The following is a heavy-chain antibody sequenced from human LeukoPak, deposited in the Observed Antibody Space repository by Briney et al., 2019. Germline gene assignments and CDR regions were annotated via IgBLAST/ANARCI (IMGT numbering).Heavy chain of an antibody. CDR2: ISGSGNDI. Sequence: GGSLRLSCAASGFTFSNYYMSWTRQTPGKGLEWLSYISGSGNDIHYADSVKGRFTISRDNAKSSLYLQMNSLRAEDTAMYYCARDIRAVGITLYFDYWGQGILVTVTS. V-gene: IGHV3-11*01. CDR3: ARDIRAVGITLYFDY. D-gene: IGHD3-22*01. CDR1: GFTFSNYY. J-gene: IGHJ4*02.